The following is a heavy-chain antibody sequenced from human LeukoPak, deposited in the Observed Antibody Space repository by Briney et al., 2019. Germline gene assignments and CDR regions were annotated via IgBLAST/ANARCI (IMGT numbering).Heavy chain of an antibody. CDR1: GFTFSRYW. V-gene: IGHV3-7*03. J-gene: IGHJ6*03. D-gene: IGHD3-9*01. CDR2: IKQDGSEK. CDR3: ARIFRPSLGPYYYYYYMDV. Sequence: GGSLRLSCAGSGFTFSRYWMSWVRQAPGKGLEWVATIKQDGSEKYYVDSVKGRFTISRDNAKNSLYLQMNSLRAEDTALYYCARIFRPSLGPYYYYYYMDVWDKGTTVTVSS.